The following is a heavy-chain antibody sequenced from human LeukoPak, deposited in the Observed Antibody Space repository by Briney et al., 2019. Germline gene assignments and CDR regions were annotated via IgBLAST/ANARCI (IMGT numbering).Heavy chain of an antibody. Sequence: GESPEISFNGSGSRFTSYWHGWGRPMPGKGAEWRGINYASGSNTTYSPSFQGQVTVSAAKSISTVYLQWTSLEASDTAMYYCARGLRDTASDYWGQGTLVTVSS. J-gene: IGHJ4*02. CDR3: ARGLRDTASDY. D-gene: IGHD5-18*01. CDR2: NYASGSNT. CDR1: GSRFTSYW. V-gene: IGHV5-51*01.